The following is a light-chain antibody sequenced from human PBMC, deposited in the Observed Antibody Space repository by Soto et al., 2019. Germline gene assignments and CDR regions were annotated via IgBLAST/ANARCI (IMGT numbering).Light chain of an antibody. CDR3: QKYNSAPRA. CDR2: DAS. Sequence: DIQMTQSPSSLSASVGDRVTITCRASQGISNFLAWYQQKPGKVPKLLIYDASTLQSGVPSRFSGSGSGTDCTLTISSLQPEDVATYYCQKYNSAPRAFGQGTKVEIK. CDR1: QGISNF. V-gene: IGKV1-27*01. J-gene: IGKJ1*01.